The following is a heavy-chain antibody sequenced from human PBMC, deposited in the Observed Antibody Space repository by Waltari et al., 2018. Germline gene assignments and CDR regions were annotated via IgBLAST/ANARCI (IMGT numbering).Heavy chain of an antibody. CDR1: GDPFRNYL. J-gene: IGHJ4*02. D-gene: IGHD3-10*01. CDR2: SFHISGTT. CDR3: ARESYGSGRCLDF. Sequence: QVQLVQSGAEVKEPGSSVIISCKASGDPFRNYLISWVRRAPGQGLERMGGSFHISGTTNYAQKFRDRVSITADASSNTAYMELNSLQFDDTAVYFCARESYGSGRCLDFWGQGTLVTVSS. V-gene: IGHV1-69*01.